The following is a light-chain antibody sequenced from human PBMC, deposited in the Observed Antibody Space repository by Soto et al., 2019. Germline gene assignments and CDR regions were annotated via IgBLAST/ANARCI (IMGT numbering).Light chain of an antibody. CDR3: QQSYSTLT. V-gene: IGKV1-5*03. CDR1: QTISSW. J-gene: IGKJ4*01. CDR2: KAS. Sequence: DIQMTQSPSTLSASVGDRVTITCRASQTISSWLAWYQQKPGKAPKLLIYKASTLKSGVPSRFSGSGSGTDFTLTISSLQPEDFATYYCQQSYSTLTFGGGTKVDIK.